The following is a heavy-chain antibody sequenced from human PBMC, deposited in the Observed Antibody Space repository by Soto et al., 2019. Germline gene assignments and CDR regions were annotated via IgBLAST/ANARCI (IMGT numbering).Heavy chain of an antibody. CDR3: ARDLTLFGVVTDRNYYYGMDV. CDR1: GFIFTSYS. J-gene: IGHJ6*02. Sequence: PGGSLRLSCLTSGFIFTSYSMHWVRQVPGKGLQWLSAISSSGSIKSYADSVKGRFTISRDNSKNTLFLQMNSMRAEDTAVYYCARDLTLFGVVTDRNYYYGMDVWGQGTTVTVSS. V-gene: IGHV3-33*01. CDR2: ISSSGSIK. D-gene: IGHD3-3*01.